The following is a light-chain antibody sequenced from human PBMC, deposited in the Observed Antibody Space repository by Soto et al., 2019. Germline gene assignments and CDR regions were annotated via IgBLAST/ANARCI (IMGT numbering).Light chain of an antibody. CDR2: GVS. J-gene: IGKJ2*01. Sequence: DIVLTQSPATLSVSPGDRVTLSCRASESLFGFLAWYQQKPGQAPRLLMYGVSTRATGIPARFSGGGSATDFTLTIRRLQSEDSAFFFRQRYNDWPFASGLGTRLEI. CDR1: ESLFGF. CDR3: QRYNDWPFA. V-gene: IGKV3-15*01.